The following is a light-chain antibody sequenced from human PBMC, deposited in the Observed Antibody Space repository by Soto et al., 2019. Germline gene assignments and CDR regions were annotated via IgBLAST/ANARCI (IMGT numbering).Light chain of an antibody. CDR1: QSVSSY. CDR3: QQRSNWPT. J-gene: IGKJ2*01. V-gene: IGKV3-11*01. Sequence: EIVLTQSPATLSLSPGERATLSCRASQSVSSYLDWYHQRPGQAPRLLIFDASNRAPGIPARFSGSGSGTDFTLTISSLEPEDFAVYYCQQRSNWPTFGQGTKLEIK. CDR2: DAS.